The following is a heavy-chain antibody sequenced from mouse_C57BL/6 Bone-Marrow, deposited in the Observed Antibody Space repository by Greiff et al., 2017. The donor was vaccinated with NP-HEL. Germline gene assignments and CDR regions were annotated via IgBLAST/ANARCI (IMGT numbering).Heavy chain of an antibody. V-gene: IGHV5-4*03. CDR1: GFTFSSYA. CDR2: ISDGGSYT. J-gene: IGHJ2*01. Sequence: EVMLVESGGGLVKPGGSLKLSCAASGFTFSSYAMSWVRQTPEKRLEWVATISDGGSYTYYPDNVKGRFTISRDNAKNNLYLQMSHLKSEDTAMYYCARLFYYYGSYPDYWGQGTTLTVSS. D-gene: IGHD1-1*01. CDR3: ARLFYYYGSYPDY.